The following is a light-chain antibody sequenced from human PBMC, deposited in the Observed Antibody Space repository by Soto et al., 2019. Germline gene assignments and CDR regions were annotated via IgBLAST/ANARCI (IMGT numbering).Light chain of an antibody. CDR3: QSYDSSLPVI. V-gene: IGLV1-40*01. J-gene: IGLJ2*01. CDR1: SSNTGAGYD. Sequence: QSALTQPPSVSGAPGQRVTISCTGSSSNTGAGYDVHWYQHLPGTAPKLLIYGNSNRPSGVPDRFSGSKSGTSASLAITGLQAEDEADYYCQSYDSSLPVIFGGGTQLTVL. CDR2: GNS.